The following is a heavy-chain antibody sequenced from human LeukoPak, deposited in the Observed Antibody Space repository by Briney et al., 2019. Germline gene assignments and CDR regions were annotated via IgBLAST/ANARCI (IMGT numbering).Heavy chain of an antibody. D-gene: IGHD4-23*01. CDR2: INPNSGNT. CDR3: ARDFDYGGNSVDYYYGMDV. CDR1: GYTFTGYY. V-gene: IGHV1-2*06. Sequence: ASVKVSCKASGYTFTGYYMHWVRQAPGQGLEWMGRINPNSGNTNYAQKLQGRVTMTTDTSTSTAYMELRSLRSDDTAVYYCARDFDYGGNSVDYYYGMDVWGQGTTVTVSS. J-gene: IGHJ6*02.